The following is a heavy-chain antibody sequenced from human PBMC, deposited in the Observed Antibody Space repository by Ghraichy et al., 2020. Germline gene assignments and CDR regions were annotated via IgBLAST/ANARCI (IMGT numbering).Heavy chain of an antibody. CDR2: IIPIFGTA. CDR1: GGTFSSYA. J-gene: IGHJ6*02. D-gene: IGHD6-19*01. CDR3: SRGTMTYSSGWQYYYYGMDV. Sequence: SVKVSCKASGGTFSSYAISWVRQAPGQGLEWMGGIIPIFGTANYAQKFQGRVTITADESTSTAYMELSSLRSEDTAVYYCSRGTMTYSSGWQYYYYGMDVWGQGTTVTVSS. V-gene: IGHV1-69*13.